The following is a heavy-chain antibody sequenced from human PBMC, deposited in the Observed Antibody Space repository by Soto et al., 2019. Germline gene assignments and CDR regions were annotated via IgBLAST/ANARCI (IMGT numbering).Heavy chain of an antibody. CDR1: GFPFSSYG. J-gene: IGHJ5*02. CDR3: ATLRWFDP. CDR2: ISYDGSNK. V-gene: IGHV3-30*03. Sequence: GGSLTLSCAASGFPFSSYGMHWVRQAPGKGLEWVAVISYDGSNKYYADSVKGRFTISRDNSKNTLYLQMNSLRAEDTAVYYCATLRWFDPWGQGTLVTVSS.